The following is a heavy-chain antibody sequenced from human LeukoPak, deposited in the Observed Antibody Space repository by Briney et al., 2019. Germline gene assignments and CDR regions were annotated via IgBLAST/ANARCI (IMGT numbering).Heavy chain of an antibody. CDR1: AGSISSSNW. CDR2: IYLYGTT. J-gene: IGHJ6*02. CDR3: ARQKWEQQGRDYYFYGLDV. Sequence: SETLSLTCAVSAGSISSSNWWSWVRQSPVKGLEWIGEIYLYGTTNYNPSLKSRVTMSVDRSKNQFSLRLSSVTAADTAVYYCARQKWEQQGRDYYFYGLDVWGPGTTVTVSS. V-gene: IGHV4-4*02. D-gene: IGHD1-26*01.